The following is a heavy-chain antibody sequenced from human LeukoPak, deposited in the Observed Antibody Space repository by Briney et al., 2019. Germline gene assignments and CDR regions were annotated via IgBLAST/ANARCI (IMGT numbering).Heavy chain of an antibody. D-gene: IGHD3-22*01. J-gene: IGHJ4*02. CDR3: ASITWLLHDIDY. V-gene: IGHV4-39*01. CDR1: GGSISSSSYY. CDR2: IYYSGST. Sequence: KPSETLSLTCTVSGGSISSSSYYWGWIRQPPGKGLEWIGSIYYSGSTYYNPSLKSRVTISVDTSKNQFSLKLSSVTAADTAVYYCASITWLLHDIDYWGQGTLVTVSS.